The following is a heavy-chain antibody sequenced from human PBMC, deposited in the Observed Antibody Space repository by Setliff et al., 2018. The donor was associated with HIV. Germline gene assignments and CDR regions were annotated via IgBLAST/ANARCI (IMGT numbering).Heavy chain of an antibody. D-gene: IGHD3-3*01. J-gene: IGHJ6*03. CDR1: GGTFSSYA. CDR2: IIPILGIA. V-gene: IGHV1-69*10. CDR3: ARGRVLRGYYYYYMDV. Sequence: SVKVSCKASGGTFSSYAISWVRQAPGQGLEWMGGIIPILGIANYAQKFQGRVTITADKSTSTAYMELSSLRSEDTAVYYCARGRVLRGYYYYYMDVWGKGTMVTVSS.